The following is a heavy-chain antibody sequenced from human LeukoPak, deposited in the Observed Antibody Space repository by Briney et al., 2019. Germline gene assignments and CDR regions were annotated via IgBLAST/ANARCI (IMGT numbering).Heavy chain of an antibody. D-gene: IGHD6-13*01. V-gene: IGHV4-30-2*01. J-gene: IGHJ4*02. CDR2: IYHSGST. CDR3: ARLAAAGTWDY. Sequence: SETLSLTCAVSGGSISSGGYSWSWIRQPPGKGLEWIGYIYHSGSTYYNPSLKSRVTISVDRCKHQISLWLSSVTAADTAVYFCARLAAAGTWDYCGQGTLGTVSS. CDR1: GGSISSGGYS.